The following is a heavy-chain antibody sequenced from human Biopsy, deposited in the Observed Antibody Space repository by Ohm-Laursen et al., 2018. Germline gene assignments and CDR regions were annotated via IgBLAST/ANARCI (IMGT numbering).Heavy chain of an antibody. V-gene: IGHV4-34*01. CDR3: VRGVDYYDPYHYYALDV. CDR2: INHSGRT. Sequence: SQTLSFTCAAYGESFNGYYWSWIRQTPGKGLEWIGEINHSGRTNYNPSLKSRVTISVDTSKNQFSLKVRSVTAADTAVYYCVRGVDYYDPYHYYALDVWGQGTTVTVSS. D-gene: IGHD3-22*01. J-gene: IGHJ6*02. CDR1: GESFNGYY.